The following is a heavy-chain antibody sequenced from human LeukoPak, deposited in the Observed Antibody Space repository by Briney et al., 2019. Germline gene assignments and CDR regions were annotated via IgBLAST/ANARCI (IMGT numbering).Heavy chain of an antibody. CDR1: DGSISSGGYS. CDR2: IYHSGST. V-gene: IGHV4-30-2*01. CDR3: ARGYCSSTSCQPYYFDY. J-gene: IGHJ4*02. Sequence: PSQTLSLTCAVSDGSISSGGYSWSWIRQPPGKGLEWIGYIYHSGSTYYNPSLKSRVTISVDRSKNQFSLKLSSVTAADTAVYYCARGYCSSTSCQPYYFDYWGQGTLVTVSS. D-gene: IGHD2-2*01.